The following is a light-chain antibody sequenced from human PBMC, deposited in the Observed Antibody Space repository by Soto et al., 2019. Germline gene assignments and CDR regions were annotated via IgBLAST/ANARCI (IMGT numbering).Light chain of an antibody. CDR2: GAS. V-gene: IGKV3-15*01. CDR3: QQYGSTTLT. J-gene: IGKJ4*01. Sequence: EIVMKQSPATLSVSPGARATLSYRASQSVSSNLAWYQQKPGQAPRLLIYGASTRATGIPARFSGSGSGTDFTLTISRLEPEELAVYDCQQYGSTTLTVGGVTKGDIK. CDR1: QSVSSN.